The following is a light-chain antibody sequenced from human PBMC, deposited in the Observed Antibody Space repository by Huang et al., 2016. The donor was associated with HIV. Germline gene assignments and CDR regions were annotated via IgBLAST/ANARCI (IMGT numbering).Light chain of an antibody. CDR2: GAS. J-gene: IGKJ2*01. V-gene: IGKV3-11*01. Sequence: EIVLTQSPATLSLSPGERATLSCRASQSVSSDLDWYQQKAGQAPRLLIYGASSRATGIPARFGGSGSGTDFTLTISSLEPEDFAVYYCQQRSDWPRTFGQGTKLEIK. CDR1: QSVSSD. CDR3: QQRSDWPRT.